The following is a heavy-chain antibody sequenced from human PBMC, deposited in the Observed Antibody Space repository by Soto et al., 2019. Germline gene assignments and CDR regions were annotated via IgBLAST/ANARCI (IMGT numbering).Heavy chain of an antibody. CDR3: ARYRSLDP. V-gene: IGHV3-7*03. CDR2: IKEDGSEK. Sequence: GSLRLSCADSGFILRNYWMSWVGQAPGMGLQWVASIKEDGSEKYYVDPVKGRFTISRENAKNSLYLQMNSLRAEDTAVYYCARYRSLDPWGQGILVTAPQ. J-gene: IGHJ5*02. D-gene: IGHD3-16*02. CDR1: GFILRNYW.